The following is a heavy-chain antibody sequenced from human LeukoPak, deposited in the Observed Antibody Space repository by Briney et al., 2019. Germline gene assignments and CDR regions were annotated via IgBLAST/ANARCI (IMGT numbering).Heavy chain of an antibody. D-gene: IGHD3-3*01. Sequence: GGSLRLSCAAPGFTFSSYSMNWVRQAPGKGLEWVSSISSSSSYIYYADSVKGRFTISRDNAKNSLYLQMNSLRAEDTAVYYCARSPNSYYDFWSGYSLIDYYMDVWGKGTTVTVSS. J-gene: IGHJ6*03. CDR2: ISSSSSYI. CDR3: ARSPNSYYDFWSGYSLIDYYMDV. CDR1: GFTFSSYS. V-gene: IGHV3-21*01.